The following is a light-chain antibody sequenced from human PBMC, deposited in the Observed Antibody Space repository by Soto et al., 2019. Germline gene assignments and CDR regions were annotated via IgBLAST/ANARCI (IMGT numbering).Light chain of an antibody. J-gene: IGLJ2*01. V-gene: IGLV1-40*01. Sequence: QAVVTQPPSVSGAPGQRVTISCTGSSSNIGAGYDVHWYQQLPGTAPKLLIYGNSNRPSGVPDRFSGSKSGTSASQAITGLQAEDEADYYCQSYDSSLSVVFGGGTKLTVL. CDR1: SSNIGAGYD. CDR3: QSYDSSLSVV. CDR2: GNS.